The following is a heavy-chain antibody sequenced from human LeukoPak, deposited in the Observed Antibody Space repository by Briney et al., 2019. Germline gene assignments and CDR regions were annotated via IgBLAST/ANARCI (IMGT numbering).Heavy chain of an antibody. D-gene: IGHD3-3*01. Sequence: PGGSLRLSCAASGFTFSSYSMNWVRQAPGKGLEWVSSISSSSSYIYYADSVKGRFTISRDNAKNSLYLQMNSLRAEDTAVYYCARDAPRGPWSGDYWGQGTLVTVSS. CDR2: ISSSSSYI. CDR1: GFTFSSYS. V-gene: IGHV3-21*01. J-gene: IGHJ4*02. CDR3: ARDAPRGPWSGDY.